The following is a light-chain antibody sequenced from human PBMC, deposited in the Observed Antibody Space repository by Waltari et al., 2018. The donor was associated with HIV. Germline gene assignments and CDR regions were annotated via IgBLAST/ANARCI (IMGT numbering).Light chain of an antibody. CDR1: SSAVGGSTY. Sequence: QSALTQPASVSASPGQSITISCTGTSSAVGGSTYVSGYQQHPGKAPKLMIYDVSNRPSGVSNRFSGSKSGNTASLTISGLQAEDETDYYCSSYTSSSTRVFGTGTKVTVL. V-gene: IGLV2-14*01. CDR2: DVS. CDR3: SSYTSSSTRV. J-gene: IGLJ1*01.